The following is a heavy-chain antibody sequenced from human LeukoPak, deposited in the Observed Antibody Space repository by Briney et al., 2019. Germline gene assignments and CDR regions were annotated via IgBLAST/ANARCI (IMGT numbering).Heavy chain of an antibody. CDR3: ARDSHSGNYPRD. D-gene: IGHD1-26*01. CDR2: INSDGSST. CDR1: GFTFSSYW. Sequence: GGSLRLSCAASGFTFSSYWLHWVRQAPGKGLVWVSRINSDGSSTTYADSVKGRFTISRDNAKNTLYLQMNSLRGEDTAVYYCARDSHSGNYPRDWGPGTLVTVSS. V-gene: IGHV3-74*01. J-gene: IGHJ4*02.